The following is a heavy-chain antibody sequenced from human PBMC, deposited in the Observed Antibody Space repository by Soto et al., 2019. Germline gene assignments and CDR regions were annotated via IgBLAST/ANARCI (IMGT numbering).Heavy chain of an antibody. V-gene: IGHV4-59*01. Sequence: SETLFLTCTVSGGSISSYYWSWIRQPPGKGLEWIGYIYYSGSTNYNPSLKSRVTISLDTSKNQFSLKLSSVTAADTAVYYCARSYGSGNYYNFDYWGQGTLVTVYS. D-gene: IGHD3-10*01. J-gene: IGHJ4*02. CDR2: IYYSGST. CDR3: ARSYGSGNYYNFDY. CDR1: GGSISSYY.